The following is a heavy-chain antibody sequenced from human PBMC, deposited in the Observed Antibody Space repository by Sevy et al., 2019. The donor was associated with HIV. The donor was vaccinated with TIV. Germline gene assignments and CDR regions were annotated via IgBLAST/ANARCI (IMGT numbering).Heavy chain of an antibody. CDR2: IRRNSHEPYGGTT. CDR3: TRALATADTPEYYFDY. D-gene: IGHD5-12*01. V-gene: IGHV3-49*03. Sequence: GGSLRLSCTSSGFTFGDYAMSWFRQAPGKGLEWVAFIRRNSHEPYGGTTEYAASVKGRFTISRDDSKRIAYLQVNSLKTEDTAVYYCTRALATADTPEYYFDYWGQGILVTVSS. CDR1: GFTFGDYA. J-gene: IGHJ4*02.